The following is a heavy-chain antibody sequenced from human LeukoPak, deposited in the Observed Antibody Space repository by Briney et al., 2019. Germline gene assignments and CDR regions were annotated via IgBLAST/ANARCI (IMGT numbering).Heavy chain of an antibody. D-gene: IGHD4-23*01. J-gene: IGHJ4*02. CDR2: IYYSGST. Sequence: SETLSLTCAVSGGSISSGGYYWSWIRPPPGKGPEWIGYIYYSGSTNYNPSLKSRVTISVDTSKNQFSLKLSSVTAADTAVYYCATDYGGNPYYFDYWGQGTLVTVSS. V-gene: IGHV4-61*08. CDR3: ATDYGGNPYYFDY. CDR1: GGSISSGGYY.